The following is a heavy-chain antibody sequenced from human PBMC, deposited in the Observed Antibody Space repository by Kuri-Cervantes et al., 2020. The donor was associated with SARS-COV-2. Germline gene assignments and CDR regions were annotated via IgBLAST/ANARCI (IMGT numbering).Heavy chain of an antibody. D-gene: IGHD1-1*01. CDR3: ARPAETGTRFDY. Sequence: GGSLRLSCAASGFTFSSYSMNWVRQAPGKGLEWVSSISSSISYIYYADSVKGRFTISRDNAKNSLYLQMNSLRAKDTAVYYCARPAETGTRFDYWGQGTLVTVSS. CDR1: GFTFSSYS. CDR2: ISSSISYI. J-gene: IGHJ4*02. V-gene: IGHV3-21*01.